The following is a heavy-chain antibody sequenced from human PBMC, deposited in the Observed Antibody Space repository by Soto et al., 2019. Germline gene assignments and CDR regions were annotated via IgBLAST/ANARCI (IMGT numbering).Heavy chain of an antibody. V-gene: IGHV3-7*04. CDR3: TRDLNRDTGP. Sequence: EVQLVESGGGLVQPGGSLRLSCAASGFTFSGYWMTWVRQAPGKGLEGVANISPDGSEEYYVDSVKGRFTISRDNAKISVYLQMYSRSGEDTDLYYCTRDLNRDTGPWGQGTQVTVSS. CDR1: GFTFSGYW. CDR2: ISPDGSEE. D-gene: IGHD2-8*02. J-gene: IGHJ5*02.